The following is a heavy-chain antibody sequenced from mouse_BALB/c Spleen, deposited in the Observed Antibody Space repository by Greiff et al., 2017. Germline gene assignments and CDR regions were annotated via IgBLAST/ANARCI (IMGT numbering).Heavy chain of an antibody. D-gene: IGHD2-14*01. CDR2: INPSNGRT. CDR1: GYTFTSYW. V-gene: IGHV1S81*02. J-gene: IGHJ4*01. CDR3: GRSIGGAMDY. Sequence: QVQLQQPGAELVKPGASVKLSCKASGYTFTSYWMHWVKQRPGQGLEWIGEINPSNGRTNYNEKFKSKATLTVDKSSSTAYMQLSSLTSEDSAVYYCGRSIGGAMDYWGQGTSVTVSS.